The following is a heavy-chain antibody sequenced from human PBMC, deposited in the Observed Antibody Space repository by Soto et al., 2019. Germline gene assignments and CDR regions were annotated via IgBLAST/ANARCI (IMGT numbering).Heavy chain of an antibody. J-gene: IGHJ6*02. CDR2: ISYDGSNK. V-gene: IGHV3-30-3*01. CDR3: ARDPGAYCGGDCYLMGDYYYGMDV. Sequence: TGGSLRLSCAASGFTFSSYAMHWVRQAPGKGLEWVAVISYDGSNKYYADSVKGRFTISRDNSKNTLYLQMNSLRAENTAVYYCARDPGAYCGGDCYLMGDYYYGMDVWGQGTTVTVSS. CDR1: GFTFSSYA. D-gene: IGHD2-21*02.